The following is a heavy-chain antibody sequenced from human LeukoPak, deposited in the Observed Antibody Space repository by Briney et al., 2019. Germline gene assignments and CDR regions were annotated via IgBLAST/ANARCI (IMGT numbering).Heavy chain of an antibody. CDR3: AKDRDPYDYGSGSYYNGVFDY. J-gene: IGHJ4*02. CDR2: VSNRGGTT. Sequence: GGSLRLSCAASGFIFSTYSMTWVRQAPGKGLEWVSAVSNRGGTTYYADSVKGRFTISRDNSKNTLYLQMNSLRAEDTAVYYCAKDRDPYDYGSGSYYNGVFDYWGQGTLVTVSS. CDR1: GFIFSTYS. D-gene: IGHD3-10*01. V-gene: IGHV3-23*01.